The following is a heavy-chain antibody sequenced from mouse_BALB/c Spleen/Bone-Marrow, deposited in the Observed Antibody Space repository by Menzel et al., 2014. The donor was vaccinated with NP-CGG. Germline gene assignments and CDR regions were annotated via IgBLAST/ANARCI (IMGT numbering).Heavy chain of an antibody. V-gene: IGHV1-14*01. D-gene: IGHD1-1*01. CDR2: INPYNDGT. CDR1: GYTFISYV. Sequence: VQLQQSGPELVKPGASVKMSCKASGYTFISYVMHWVKQKPGQGLEWIGYINPYNDGTKYNEKFKGKATLTSDKSSSTAYMELSSLTSEDSAVYYCARYPEYYGSSYAMDYWGQGTTVTVSS. J-gene: IGHJ4*01. CDR3: ARYPEYYGSSYAMDY.